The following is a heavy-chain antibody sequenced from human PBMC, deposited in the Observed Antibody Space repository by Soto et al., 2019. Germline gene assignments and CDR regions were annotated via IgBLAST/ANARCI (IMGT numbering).Heavy chain of an antibody. CDR1: GFAFNDFA. J-gene: IGHJ4*02. Sequence: EVHLLESGGDLVLPGGSLRLSCAASGFAFNDFAMSWVRQAPGKGPEWLSTIRGSGDKTFHSDSVKGRFDISRDNSNNKMFLQMNSLRAEDTAIYSCAKGASHAPFEKWGRGTLVTV. CDR2: IRGSGDKT. CDR3: AKGASHAPFEK. V-gene: IGHV3-23*01.